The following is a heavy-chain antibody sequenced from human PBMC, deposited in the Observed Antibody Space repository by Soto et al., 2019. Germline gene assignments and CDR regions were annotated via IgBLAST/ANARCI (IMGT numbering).Heavy chain of an antibody. D-gene: IGHD5-18*01. Sequence: QITLKESGPTLVKPTQTLTLTCTFSGFSFGVSGVGVGWIRQPPGKALEWLALVFWHDDKRYNPSLRSRLTITKDAPKNQVVLTMTNMDPLDTATYFCAREYTYDFDYWGQGTLVSVSS. CDR1: GFSFGVSGVG. J-gene: IGHJ4*02. CDR3: AREYTYDFDY. CDR2: VFWHDDK. V-gene: IGHV2-5*01.